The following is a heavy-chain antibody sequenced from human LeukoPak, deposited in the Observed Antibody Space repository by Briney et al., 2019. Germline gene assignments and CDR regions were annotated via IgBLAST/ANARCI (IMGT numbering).Heavy chain of an antibody. CDR1: GFTVSSNY. J-gene: IGHJ4*02. D-gene: IGHD4-23*01. Sequence: GGSLRLSCAASGFTVSSNYMSWVRQAPGKGLEWVSVIYSGGSTYYADSVKGRFTISRDNSKNTLYLQMNSLRAEDTAVYYCAREVVTRGYFDYWGQGTLVTVSS. V-gene: IGHV3-66*02. CDR2: IYSGGST. CDR3: AREVVTRGYFDY.